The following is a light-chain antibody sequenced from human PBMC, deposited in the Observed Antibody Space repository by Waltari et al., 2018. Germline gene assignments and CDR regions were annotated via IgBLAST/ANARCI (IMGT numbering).Light chain of an antibody. CDR3: AAWDDRMNGHWV. CDR2: RND. V-gene: IGLV1-44*01. CDR1: SSNIGANV. J-gene: IGLJ3*02. Sequence: QSVLTQPPSASGTPGPRVTISCSRSSSNIGANVVNWYQQLPGKAPKLLIYRNDQRPSGVPDRFSASKSGTSASLAISGLQSEDEADYYCAAWDDRMNGHWVFGGGTKVTVL.